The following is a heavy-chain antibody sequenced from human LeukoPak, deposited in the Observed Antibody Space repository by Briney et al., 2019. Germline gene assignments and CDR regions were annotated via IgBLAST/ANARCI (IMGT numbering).Heavy chain of an antibody. CDR2: THNDGST. CDR1: GFTVRSNY. D-gene: IGHD3-16*01. Sequence: GGSLRLSCAASGFTVRSNYMGWVRQAPGKGLEWVSLTHNDGSTYYADSVQGRFTISRDNSENSLYLQMNTLRAEDTAVYYCATRENGIGAAFDIWGQGTMVTVSS. CDR3: ATRENGIGAAFDI. V-gene: IGHV3-53*01. J-gene: IGHJ3*02.